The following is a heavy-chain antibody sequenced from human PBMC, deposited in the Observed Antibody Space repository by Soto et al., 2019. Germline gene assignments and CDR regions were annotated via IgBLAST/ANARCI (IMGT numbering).Heavy chain of an antibody. V-gene: IGHV4-31*03. Sequence: PSETLSLTCTVSGASISSGGYYCTWIRQHPGKGLEWIGYIYYSGSPYYNPSLKSRVTMSVDTSKNQFSLKLSSVTAADTAVYYCARGLKLGDNWFDPWGQGTLVTVSS. J-gene: IGHJ5*02. CDR2: IYYSGSP. CDR1: GASISSGGYY. D-gene: IGHD3-10*01. CDR3: ARGLKLGDNWFDP.